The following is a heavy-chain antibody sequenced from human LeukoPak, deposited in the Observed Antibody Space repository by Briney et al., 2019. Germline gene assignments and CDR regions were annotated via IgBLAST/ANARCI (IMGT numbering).Heavy chain of an antibody. D-gene: IGHD5-18*01. CDR2: IYHSGST. CDR3: RLEAMVTGIDY. CDR1: GYSISSGYS. Sequence: PSETLSLTCTVSGYSISSGYSWGWIRQPPGQGLEWIGSIYHSGSTYYNPSLKSRVTISVDTSKNQFSLKLSSVTAADTAVYYCRLEAMVTGIDYWGQGTLVTVSS. V-gene: IGHV4-38-2*02. J-gene: IGHJ4*02.